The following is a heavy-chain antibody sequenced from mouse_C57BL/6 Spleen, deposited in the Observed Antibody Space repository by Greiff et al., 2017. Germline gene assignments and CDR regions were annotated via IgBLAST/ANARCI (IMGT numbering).Heavy chain of an antibody. CDR2: INPSSGYT. D-gene: IGHD1-2*01. CDR1: GYTFTSYT. V-gene: IGHV1-4*01. Sequence: QVQLQQSGAELVRPGASVKMSCKASGYTFTSYTMHWVKQRPGQGLEWIGYINPSSGYTKYNQKFKDKATLTADKSSSTAYMQLSSLTSEDSAVXYCARWVHYYGFDYWGQGTTLTVSS. CDR3: ARWVHYYGFDY. J-gene: IGHJ2*01.